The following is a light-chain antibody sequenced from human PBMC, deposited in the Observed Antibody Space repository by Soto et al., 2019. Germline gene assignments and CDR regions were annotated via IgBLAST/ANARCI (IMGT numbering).Light chain of an antibody. CDR1: QSVRSRY. V-gene: IGKV3-20*01. J-gene: IGKJ4*01. CDR2: GAS. CDR3: QQYGDSPT. Sequence: EIVLTQSPGTLFLSPGERATLSCRASQSVRSRYVAWYQQKPGQAPRLLIYGASSRATGIPDRFSGSGSGKDFTFTISRLEPEDLAVYYCQQYGDSPTFGGGTKVGIK.